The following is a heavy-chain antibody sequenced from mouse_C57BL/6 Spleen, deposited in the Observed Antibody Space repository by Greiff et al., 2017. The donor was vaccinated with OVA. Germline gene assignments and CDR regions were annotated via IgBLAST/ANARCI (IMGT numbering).Heavy chain of an antibody. CDR2: IYPGDGDT. J-gene: IGHJ4*01. D-gene: IGHD3-2*01. V-gene: IGHV1-82*01. CDR1: GYAFSSSW. CDR3: ARRMTAIHAMDY. Sequence: QVQLQQSGPELVKPGASVKISCKASGYAFSSSWMNWVKQRPGKGLEWIGRIYPGDGDTNYNGKFKGKATLTADKSSSTAYMQLSSLTSEDSAVYYCARRMTAIHAMDYWGQGTSVTVSS.